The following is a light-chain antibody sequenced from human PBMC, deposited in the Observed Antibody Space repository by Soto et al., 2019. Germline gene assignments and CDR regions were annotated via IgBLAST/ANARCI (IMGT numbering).Light chain of an antibody. J-gene: IGLJ1*01. CDR2: YNT. Sequence: SYVLTQPPSVSMAPGQTATITCGGNNIGSKSVHWYQQRPGQAPVVVIYYNTDRPPGISERFSGFSSGDTATLTISRVEAGDEADYYCQVLDSSRDQYVFVSGTKLTVL. V-gene: IGLV3-21*04. CDR3: QVLDSSRDQYV. CDR1: NIGSKS.